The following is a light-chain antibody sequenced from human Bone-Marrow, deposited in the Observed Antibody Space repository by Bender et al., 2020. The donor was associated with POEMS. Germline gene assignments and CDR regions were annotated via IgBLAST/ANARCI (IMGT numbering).Light chain of an antibody. CDR1: DLGDKY. CDR2: QHT. J-gene: IGLJ2*01. Sequence: SYEVTQPPSVSVSPGQTASITCSGDDLGDKYVAWYQQKPGQSPVLVIYQHTKRPSGIPERFSGSNSGNTATLTISGTQAMDEADYYCQAWDTYSVIFGGGTKFTVL. CDR3: QAWDTYSVI. V-gene: IGLV3-1*01.